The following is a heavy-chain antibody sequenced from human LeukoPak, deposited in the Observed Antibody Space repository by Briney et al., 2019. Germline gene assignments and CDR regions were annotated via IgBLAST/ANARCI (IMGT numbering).Heavy chain of an antibody. J-gene: IGHJ4*02. D-gene: IGHD3-16*01. CDR2: INSDGSST. Sequence: GGSLRLSCAASGFTFSSYWMHWVRQAPGEGLVWVSRINSDGSSTNYADSVKGRFTISRDNAKNTLYLQMNSLRAEDTAVYYCARGRLGGFFDYWGQGTLVTVSS. CDR3: ARGRLGGFFDY. V-gene: IGHV3-74*01. CDR1: GFTFSSYW.